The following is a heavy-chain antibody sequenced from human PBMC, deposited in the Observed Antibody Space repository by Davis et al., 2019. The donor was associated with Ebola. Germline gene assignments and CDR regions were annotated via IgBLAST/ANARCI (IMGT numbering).Heavy chain of an antibody. J-gene: IGHJ4*02. CDR3: ARVRRASSGWYYFDY. V-gene: IGHV3-74*01. D-gene: IGHD6-19*01. Sequence: GEALKTSCAASGFTLSSYWRHGVRHAPGKGLVCVSRINSDGSSTSYADSVKGRFTSSRDNAQNTLYLQMNSLRAEDTAVYYCARVRRASSGWYYFDYWSQGTLVTVSS. CDR1: GFTLSSYW. CDR2: INSDGSST.